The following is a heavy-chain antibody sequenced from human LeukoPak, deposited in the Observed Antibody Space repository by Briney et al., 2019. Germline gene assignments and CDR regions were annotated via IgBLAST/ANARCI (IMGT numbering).Heavy chain of an antibody. CDR3: ARARQQLVRSYYYYYGMDV. V-gene: IGHV1-8*03. Sequence: ASVKVSCKASGYTFTSYDINWVRQATGQGLEWMGWMNPNSGNTGYAQRFQGRVTITRNTSISTAYMELSSLRSEDTAVYYCARARQQLVRSYYYYYGMDVWGQGTTVTVSS. J-gene: IGHJ6*02. CDR2: MNPNSGNT. CDR1: GYTFTSYD. D-gene: IGHD6-13*01.